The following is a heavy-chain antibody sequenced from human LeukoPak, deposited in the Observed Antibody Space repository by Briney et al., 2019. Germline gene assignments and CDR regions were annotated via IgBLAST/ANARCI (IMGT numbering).Heavy chain of an antibody. V-gene: IGHV4-39*01. J-gene: IGHJ4*02. CDR3: ARHGGRYNWSPSD. D-gene: IGHD1-20*01. CDR1: GDSISSSTYSTTYY. CDR2: ITYSGTT. Sequence: SETLSLTCTVSGDSISSSTYSTTYYWGWIRQPPGKGLEWVGSITYSGTTHYNASLKSRVTISVDTSKNQFSLRLSSVTAADTAVYFCARHGGRYNWSPSDWGQGTLVTVSS.